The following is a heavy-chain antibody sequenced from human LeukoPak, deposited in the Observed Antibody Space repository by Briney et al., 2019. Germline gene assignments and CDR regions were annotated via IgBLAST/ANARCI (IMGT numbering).Heavy chain of an antibody. J-gene: IGHJ4*02. CDR1: GFTFSSYW. Sequence: GRSLRLSCAASGFTFSSYWMSWVRQAPGKGLEWVANIKQDGSEKYYVDSVKGRFTISRDNAKNSLYLQMNSLRAEDTAVYYCARQFGGVIVNFDYWGQGTLVTVSS. CDR3: ARQFGGVIVNFDY. CDR2: IKQDGSEK. D-gene: IGHD3-16*02. V-gene: IGHV3-7*01.